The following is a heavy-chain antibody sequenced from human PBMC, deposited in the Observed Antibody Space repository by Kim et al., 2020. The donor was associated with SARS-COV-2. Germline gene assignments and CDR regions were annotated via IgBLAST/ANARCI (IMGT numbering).Heavy chain of an antibody. CDR3: ARRRYTSNWYYFGY. V-gene: IGHV3-74*01. D-gene: IGHD6-13*01. Sequence: GGSLRLSCVASGFTFSSDWMHWVRQAPGKGLVWVSRINGDGSSTNYADSVKGRFTISRDNAKNTLYLQMNSLRAEDTAVYYCARRRYTSNWYYFGYWGQGTLVTVSS. J-gene: IGHJ4*02. CDR1: GFTFSSDW. CDR2: INGDGSST.